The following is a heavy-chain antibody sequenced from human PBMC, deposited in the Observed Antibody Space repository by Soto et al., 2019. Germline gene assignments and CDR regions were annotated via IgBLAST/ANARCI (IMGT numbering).Heavy chain of an antibody. Sequence: QVQLVQSGAEVKNPGASVKVSCKTSGYTFSKNGVGRVRQAPGQGLEWMGWISGSSGNANYAEKVQGRITLTTDTSTSTAYIELRSLRSDDTAVYYCAREMAGLGGEYDYWGQGTLVTVSS. CDR2: ISGSSGNA. CDR1: GYTFSKNG. D-gene: IGHD3-16*01. CDR3: AREMAGLGGEYDY. J-gene: IGHJ4*02. V-gene: IGHV1-18*01.